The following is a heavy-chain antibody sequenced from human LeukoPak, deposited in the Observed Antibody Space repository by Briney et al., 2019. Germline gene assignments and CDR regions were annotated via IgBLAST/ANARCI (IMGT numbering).Heavy chain of an antibody. J-gene: IGHJ4*02. D-gene: IGHD4-23*01. CDR2: ISGSGSTT. Sequence: GGSLRLSCAASGFTFSDYYMNWLRQAPGKGLEWFSFISGSGSTTYYADSVKGRFTISRDNAENSLYLQINSLRAEDTAVYYCARDAVGNLDYWGQGTLVTVSS. CDR3: ARDAVGNLDY. CDR1: GFTFSDYY. V-gene: IGHV3-11*04.